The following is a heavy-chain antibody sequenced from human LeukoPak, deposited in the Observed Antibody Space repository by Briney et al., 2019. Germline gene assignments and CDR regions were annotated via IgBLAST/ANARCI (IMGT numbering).Heavy chain of an antibody. Sequence: SETLSLTCAVSGGXISSSNWWSWVRQPPGKGMEWIGEIYHSGSTNYNPSLKSRVTISVDKSKNQFSLKLSSVTAADTAVYYCARSYSSSWSHFDYWGQGTLVTVSS. CDR1: GGXISSSNW. CDR3: ARSYSSSWSHFDY. D-gene: IGHD6-13*01. CDR2: IYHSGST. J-gene: IGHJ4*02. V-gene: IGHV4-4*02.